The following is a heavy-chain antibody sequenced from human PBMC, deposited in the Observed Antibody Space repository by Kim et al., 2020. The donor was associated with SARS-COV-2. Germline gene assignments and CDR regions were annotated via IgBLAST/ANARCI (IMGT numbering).Heavy chain of an antibody. CDR1: GGSISSGGYY. D-gene: IGHD3-10*01. V-gene: IGHV4-31*03. Sequence: SETLSLTCTVSGGSISSGGYYWSWIRQHPGKGLEWIGYIYYSGSTYYNPSLKSRVTISVDTSKNQFSLKLSSVTAADTAVYYCARGDFGESDYYYYYGMDVWGQGTTVTVSS. CDR2: IYYSGST. CDR3: ARGDFGESDYYYYYGMDV. J-gene: IGHJ6*02.